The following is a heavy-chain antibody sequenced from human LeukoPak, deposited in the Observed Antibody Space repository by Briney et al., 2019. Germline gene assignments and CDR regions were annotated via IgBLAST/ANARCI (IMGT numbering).Heavy chain of an antibody. Sequence: SVKVSCKASGGTFSSYAISWVRQAPGQGLEWMGGIIPIFGTANYAQKFQGRVTITADKSTSTAYMELRSLRSDDTAVYYCARGEELYAFDIWGQGTMVTVSS. CDR1: GGTFSSYA. CDR3: ARGEELYAFDI. D-gene: IGHD1-7*01. CDR2: IIPIFGTA. J-gene: IGHJ3*02. V-gene: IGHV1-69*06.